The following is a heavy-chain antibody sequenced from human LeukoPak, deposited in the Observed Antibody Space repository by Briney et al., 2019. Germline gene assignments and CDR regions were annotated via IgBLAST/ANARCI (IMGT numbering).Heavy chain of an antibody. D-gene: IGHD3-10*01. CDR2: ISYDGSNK. J-gene: IGHJ4*02. CDR1: GFTFSSYA. CDR3: ARESSVPYYYGSGSSFDY. V-gene: IGHV3-30-3*01. Sequence: GGSLRLSCAASGFTFSSYAMHWVRQAPGKGLEWVAVISYDGSNKYYADSVKGRFTISRDNSKNTLYLQMNSLRAEDTAVYYCARESSVPYYYGSGSSFDYWGQGTLVTVSS.